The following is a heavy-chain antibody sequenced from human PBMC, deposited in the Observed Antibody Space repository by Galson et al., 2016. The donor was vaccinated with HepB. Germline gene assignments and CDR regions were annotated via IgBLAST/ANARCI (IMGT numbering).Heavy chain of an antibody. CDR1: GYTFTSYA. J-gene: IGHJ4*02. CDR2: ISANNGNT. D-gene: IGHD1-26*01. V-gene: IGHV1-18*01. CDR3: ARADSGSYYSSVDY. Sequence: SVKVSCKASGYTFTSYAISWVRQAPGQGLEWMGWISANNGNTNYAQKLQGRVTMTRDTSASTAYMELSSLRSEDTAVYYCARADSGSYYSSVDYWGQGTLVTVSS.